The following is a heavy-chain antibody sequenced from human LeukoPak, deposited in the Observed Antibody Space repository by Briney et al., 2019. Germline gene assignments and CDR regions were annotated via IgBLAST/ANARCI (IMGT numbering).Heavy chain of an antibody. D-gene: IGHD6-19*01. Sequence: GGSLRLSYAASGFSFSDFWMNWVRQAPGKGLEWVANIKQDGSEKYFVDSVTGRFTISRDNAKNSLYLQMNSLRAEDTAVYYCARGKSVSGAFDYWGQGTLVTVSS. CDR3: ARGKSVSGAFDY. CDR1: GFSFSDFW. CDR2: IKQDGSEK. J-gene: IGHJ4*02. V-gene: IGHV3-7*01.